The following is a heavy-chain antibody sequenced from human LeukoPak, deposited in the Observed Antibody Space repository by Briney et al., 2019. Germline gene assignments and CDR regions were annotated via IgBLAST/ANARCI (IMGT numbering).Heavy chain of an antibody. J-gene: IGHJ6*04. D-gene: IGHD3-16*01. CDR3: ARGGGLEV. CDR2: INHNGNVN. CDR1: GFTFSSYW. Sequence: PGGSLRLSCAASGFTFSSYWMNWARQAPGKGLEWVASINHNGNVNYYVDSVKGRFTISRDNAKNSLYLQMSNLRAEDTAVYFCARGGGLEVGGKGARVTVP. V-gene: IGHV3-7*03.